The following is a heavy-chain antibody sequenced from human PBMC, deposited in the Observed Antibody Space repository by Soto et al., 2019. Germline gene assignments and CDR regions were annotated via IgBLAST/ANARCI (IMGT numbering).Heavy chain of an antibody. CDR3: ARGNYYDSSGYFWRYYYYGMDV. D-gene: IGHD3-22*01. Sequence: SETLSLTCTVSGGSISSSSYYWGWIRQPPGKGLEWIGSIYYSGSTYYNPSLKRRVTISVDTSKNQFSLKLSSVTAADTAVYYCARGNYYDSSGYFWRYYYYGMDVWGQGTTVTVSS. CDR2: IYYSGST. J-gene: IGHJ6*02. V-gene: IGHV4-39*01. CDR1: GGSISSSSYY.